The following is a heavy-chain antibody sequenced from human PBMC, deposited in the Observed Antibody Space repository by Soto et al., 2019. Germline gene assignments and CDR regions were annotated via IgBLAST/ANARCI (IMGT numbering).Heavy chain of an antibody. CDR1: GFTFTSSA. J-gene: IGHJ6*02. V-gene: IGHV1-58*01. Sequence: AVKVSCKASGFTFTSSAVQWVRQARGQRLEWIGWIVVGSGNTNYAQKFQERVTITRDMSTSTAYMELSSLRSEDTAVYYCAAATYYYASSGYGPPYYYYGMDVWGQGTTVTVSS. CDR3: AAATYYYASSGYGPPYYYYGMDV. CDR2: IVVGSGNT. D-gene: IGHD3-22*01.